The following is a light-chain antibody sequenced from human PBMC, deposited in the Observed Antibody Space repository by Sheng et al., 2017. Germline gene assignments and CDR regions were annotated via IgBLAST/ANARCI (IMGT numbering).Light chain of an antibody. CDR1: QAVYNS. Sequence: DIQVTQSPSSLSASVGDRLTITCRASQAVYNSLAWYQQRPGKAPKLLLYATSTLQSGVPSRFSGSGSGTEFTLAISSLQPDDLATYYCQQYNTYSTFGRRDQGRDQT. CDR3: QQYNTYST. V-gene: IGKV1-16*01. CDR2: ATS. J-gene: IGKJ4*01.